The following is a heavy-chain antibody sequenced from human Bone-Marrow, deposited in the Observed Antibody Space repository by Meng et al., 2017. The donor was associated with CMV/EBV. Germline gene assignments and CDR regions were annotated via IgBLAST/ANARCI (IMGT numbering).Heavy chain of an antibody. CDR1: GFTFSSYA. CDR3: ARDAPTYYDFWSSPRYYYYGMDV. J-gene: IGHJ6*02. V-gene: IGHV3-30*04. CDR2: ISYDGSNK. Sequence: GESLKISCAASGFTFSSYAMHGVRQAPGKGLEWVAVISYDGSNKYYADSVKGRFTISRDNAKNSLYLQMNSLRAEDTAVYYCARDAPTYYDFWSSPRYYYYGMDVWGQGTTVTVSS. D-gene: IGHD3-3*01.